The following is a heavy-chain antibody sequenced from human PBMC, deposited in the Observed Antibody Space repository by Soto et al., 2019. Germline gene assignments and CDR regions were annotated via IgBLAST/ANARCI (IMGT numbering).Heavy chain of an antibody. CDR3: ARARYFDWLLFPHAFDI. Sequence: GGSLRLSCAASGFTFSDYYMSWIRQATGKGLEWVSYISSSSTYTNYADSVKGRFTISRDNAKTSLYLQMNSLRAEDTAVYYCARARYFDWLLFPHAFDIWGQGTMVTVSS. CDR2: ISSSSTYT. D-gene: IGHD3-9*01. J-gene: IGHJ3*02. V-gene: IGHV3-11*06. CDR1: GFTFSDYY.